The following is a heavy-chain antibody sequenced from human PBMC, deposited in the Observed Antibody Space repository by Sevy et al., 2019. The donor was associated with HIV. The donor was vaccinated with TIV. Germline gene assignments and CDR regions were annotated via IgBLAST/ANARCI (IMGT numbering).Heavy chain of an antibody. CDR2: ISGSGGST. D-gene: IGHD3-3*01. Sequence: GGSLRLSCAASGFTFSSYAISWVRQAPGKGLEWVSAISGSGGSTYYADSVKGRFTISRDNSKNTLYLQMNSLRAEDTAVYYCAKGAYYDFWSGYYFPIDAFDIWGQGTMVTVSS. V-gene: IGHV3-23*01. J-gene: IGHJ3*02. CDR1: GFTFSSYA. CDR3: AKGAYYDFWSGYYFPIDAFDI.